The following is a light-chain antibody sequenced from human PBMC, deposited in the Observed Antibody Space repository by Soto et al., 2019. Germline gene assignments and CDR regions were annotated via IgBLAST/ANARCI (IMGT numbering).Light chain of an antibody. CDR1: SGDIGTYNL. Sequence: QSALTQPASVSGSPGQSITLSCTGTSGDIGTYNLVSWYQQHPGRAPKLIIFEGNKRPSGVSNRFSGSKSGNTASMAISGLQAEDEADYHCCSYEGRSTVICGGGTQLTVL. V-gene: IGLV2-23*01. J-gene: IGLJ2*01. CDR2: EGN. CDR3: CSYEGRSTVI.